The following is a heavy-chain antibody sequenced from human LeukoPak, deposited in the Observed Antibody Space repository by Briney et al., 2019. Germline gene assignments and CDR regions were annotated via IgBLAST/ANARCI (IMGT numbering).Heavy chain of an antibody. J-gene: IGHJ4*02. Sequence: GGSLRLSCAASGFTFSTYWMSWVSQPPGKGLEWVANIMQDGSDKYSVGSVRGRFTISRDNAKNSLYLQMDSLRAEDTAVYYCVRTRGWAYFDYWGQGTLVTVSS. D-gene: IGHD6-19*01. CDR1: GFTFSTYW. CDR2: IMQDGSDK. CDR3: VRTRGWAYFDY. V-gene: IGHV3-7*01.